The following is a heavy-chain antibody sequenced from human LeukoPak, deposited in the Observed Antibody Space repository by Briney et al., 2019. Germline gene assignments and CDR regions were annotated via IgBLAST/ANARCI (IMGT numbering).Heavy chain of an antibody. J-gene: IGHJ4*02. CDR3: ARGYYDSQGSGFYLGY. CDR2: IWYDGSKE. CDR1: GFTFSSYA. V-gene: IGHV3-33*01. Sequence: PGGSLRLSCAAFGFTFSSYAMHWVRQAPGKGLEWVAVIWYDGSKEYYADSVKGRVTISRDNSKNTLYLEVNSQRAEDTAVYYCARGYYDSQGSGFYLGYCGQGTLVTVSS. D-gene: IGHD3-22*01.